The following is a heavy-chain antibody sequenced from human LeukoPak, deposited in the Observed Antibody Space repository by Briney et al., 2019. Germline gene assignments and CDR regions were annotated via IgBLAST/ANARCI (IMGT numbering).Heavy chain of an antibody. Sequence: SETLSLTFAVYGGSFSGYYWSWIRQPPGKGLEWIGEINHSGSTNYNPSLKSRVTISVDTSKNQFSLKLSSVTAADTAVYYCASPVPTYYYDSSAPRAFDIWGQGTMVTVSS. J-gene: IGHJ3*02. V-gene: IGHV4-34*01. CDR2: INHSGST. CDR1: GGSFSGYY. D-gene: IGHD3-22*01. CDR3: ASPVPTYYYDSSAPRAFDI.